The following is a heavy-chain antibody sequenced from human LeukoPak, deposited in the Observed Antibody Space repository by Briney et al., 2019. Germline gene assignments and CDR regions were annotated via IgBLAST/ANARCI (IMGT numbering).Heavy chain of an antibody. Sequence: PSGTLSLTCAVSGGSISSSNWWSWLRQPPGKGLEWIGEIYHSGSTNYNPSLKSRVTISGDKSENQFSLKLSSVTAADTAVYYCARGYYYDSSGFDYWGQGTLVTVSS. CDR2: IYHSGST. CDR3: ARGYYYDSSGFDY. D-gene: IGHD3-22*01. CDR1: GGSISSSNW. V-gene: IGHV4-4*02. J-gene: IGHJ4*02.